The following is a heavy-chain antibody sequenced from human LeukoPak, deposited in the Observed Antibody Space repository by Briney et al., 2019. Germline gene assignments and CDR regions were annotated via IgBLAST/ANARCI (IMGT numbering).Heavy chain of an antibody. CDR1: GYTVTGYY. D-gene: IGHD3-16*02. J-gene: IGHJ5*02. CDR3: ARRLRLGELSFIRYHWFDP. V-gene: IGHV1-2*02. Sequence: ASVKVSCKASGYTVTGYYMHWMRQAPGQGLEWMGWINPSTGGTNYAQKFQGRVTMTRDTSISTAYMELSRLRSDDTAVYYCARRLRLGELSFIRYHWFDPWGQGTLVTVSS. CDR2: INPSTGGT.